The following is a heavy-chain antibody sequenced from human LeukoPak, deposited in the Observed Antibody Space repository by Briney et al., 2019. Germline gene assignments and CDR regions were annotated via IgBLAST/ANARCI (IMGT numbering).Heavy chain of an antibody. V-gene: IGHV4-38-2*02. CDR3: ARDWTSGPPPVAVDY. CDR2: IYHSGRT. J-gene: IGHJ4*02. CDR1: GYSISSGYY. D-gene: IGHD6-19*01. Sequence: PSETLSLTCGVSGYSISSGYYWGWIRQPPGKGLEWIGNIYHSGRTYCNPSLKSRVTISVDTSKNQFSLKVSSVTAADTAVYYCARDWTSGPPPVAVDYWGQGTLVTVSS.